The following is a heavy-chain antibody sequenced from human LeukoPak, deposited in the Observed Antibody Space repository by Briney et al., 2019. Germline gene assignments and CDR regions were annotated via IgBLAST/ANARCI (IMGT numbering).Heavy chain of an antibody. J-gene: IGHJ4*02. D-gene: IGHD6-19*01. CDR3: ARDRGSGWHLIDY. CDR1: GYTFTGYY. Sequence: GASVKVSCKASGYTFTGYYMHWVRQAPGQGLEWMGWINPNSGGTNYAQKLQGRVTMTTDTSTSTAYMELRSLRSDDTAVYYCARDRGSGWHLIDYWGQGTLVTVSS. CDR2: INPNSGGT. V-gene: IGHV1-2*02.